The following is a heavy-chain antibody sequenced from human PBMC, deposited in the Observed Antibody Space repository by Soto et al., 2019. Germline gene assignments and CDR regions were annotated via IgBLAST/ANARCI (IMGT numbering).Heavy chain of an antibody. CDR2: ISSFSNYM. CDR3: ARAGGYSRTTPNTRAYDMDV. Sequence: EVQLVESGGGLVKPGGSLRLSCAVSGFTFNSYSMNWVRQAPGKGLEWVSSISSFSNYMYYTDSVKGRFTISRDNARNSLYLQMNSRRDEDTAVYYCARAGGYSRTTPNTRAYDMDVWGQGTTVTVSS. D-gene: IGHD6-13*01. J-gene: IGHJ6*02. CDR1: GFTFNSYS. V-gene: IGHV3-21*01.